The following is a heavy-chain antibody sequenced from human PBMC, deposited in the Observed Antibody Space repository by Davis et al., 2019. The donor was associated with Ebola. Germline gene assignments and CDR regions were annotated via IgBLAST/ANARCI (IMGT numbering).Heavy chain of an antibody. CDR3: ARGQVVLDY. J-gene: IGHJ4*02. Sequence: PGGSLRLSCVASGFTFDDSGMSWVRQAPGKGLEWVSGNNWNGGSTGYADSVKGRFTISRDNAKNSLYLQMNSLRAEDTALYYCARGQVVLDYWGQGTLVTVSS. CDR1: GFTFDDSG. V-gene: IGHV3-20*04. CDR2: NNWNGGST. D-gene: IGHD2-15*01.